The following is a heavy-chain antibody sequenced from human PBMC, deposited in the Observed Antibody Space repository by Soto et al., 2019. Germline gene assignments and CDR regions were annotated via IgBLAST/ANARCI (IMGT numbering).Heavy chain of an antibody. V-gene: IGHV3-23*01. CDR3: AKTMALYYYYYGMDV. D-gene: IGHD3-10*01. J-gene: IGHJ6*02. CDR2: ISGSGGVT. Sequence: GGSLRLSCATSGFIFSRNAINWVRQAPGKGLEWVSPISGSGGVTHYTDSVKGRFTISRDNSKNTLYLQMNSLRAEDTAVFYCAKTMALYYYYYGMDVWGQGTTVTVSS. CDR1: GFIFSRNA.